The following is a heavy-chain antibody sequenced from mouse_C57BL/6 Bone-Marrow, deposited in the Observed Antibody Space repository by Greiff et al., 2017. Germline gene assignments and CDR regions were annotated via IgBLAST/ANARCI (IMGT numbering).Heavy chain of an antibody. CDR2: INPNNGGT. CDR3: ARNDYVLFAY. CDR1: RYTFTDYY. D-gene: IGHD2-4*01. J-gene: IGHJ3*01. V-gene: IGHV1-26*01. Sequence: EVQLQQSGPELVKPGASVKISCKASRYTFTDYYMNWVKQSHGKSLEWIGDINPNNGGTSYNQKFKGKATLTVDKSSSTAYMELRSLTSEDSAVYYCARNDYVLFAYWGQGTLVTVSA.